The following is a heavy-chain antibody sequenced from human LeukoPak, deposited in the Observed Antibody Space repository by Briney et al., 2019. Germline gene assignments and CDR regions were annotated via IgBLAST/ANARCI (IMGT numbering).Heavy chain of an antibody. CDR1: GFTFSSYW. CDR2: IKEDGSEK. V-gene: IGHV3-7*01. D-gene: IGHD2-15*01. CDR3: ARELVVVAEHYGMDV. J-gene: IGHJ6*02. Sequence: PGGSLRLSCAASGFTFSSYWMSWVRQAPGKGLEWVANIKEDGSEKYYVDSVKGRFTISRDNAKNSLYLQMNSLRAEDTAVYYCARELVVVAEHYGMDVWGQGTTVTVSS.